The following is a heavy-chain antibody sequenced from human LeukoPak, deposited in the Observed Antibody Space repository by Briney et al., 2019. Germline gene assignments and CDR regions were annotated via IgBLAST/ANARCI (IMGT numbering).Heavy chain of an antibody. V-gene: IGHV4-61*01. CDR3: ARADGSGSYYFDY. Sequence: SETLSLTCTVSGGSISSNNYYWSWIRQPPGKGLEWIGYIYYSGSTNYNPSLKSRVTISVDTSKNQFSLKLSSVTAADTAVYYCARADGSGSYYFDYWGQGTLVTVSS. CDR1: GGSISSNNYY. CDR2: IYYSGST. J-gene: IGHJ4*02. D-gene: IGHD3-10*01.